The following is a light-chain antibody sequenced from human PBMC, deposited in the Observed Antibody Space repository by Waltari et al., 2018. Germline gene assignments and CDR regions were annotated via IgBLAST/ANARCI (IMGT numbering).Light chain of an antibody. Sequence: QSALTQPASVSGSPGQPITIPCTGTSSDVGAYTYVPWYQQHPGKAPKLIIFDVSDRPSGVSSRFSGSKSGNTASLTISGLQAQDEADYYCSSYISSSTLELFGGGTSLTVL. CDR2: DVS. J-gene: IGLJ2*01. V-gene: IGLV2-14*03. CDR3: SSYISSSTLEL. CDR1: SSDVGAYTY.